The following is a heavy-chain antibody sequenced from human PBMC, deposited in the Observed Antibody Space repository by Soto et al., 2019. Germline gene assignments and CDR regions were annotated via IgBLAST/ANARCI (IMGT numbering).Heavy chain of an antibody. CDR1: GGSISSYY. CDR3: ARHSTWRIAVAHWDY. CDR2: IYYSGST. Sequence: SETLSLTCTVSGGSISSYYWSWIRQPPGKGLEWIGYIYYSGSTNYNPSLKSRVTISVDTSKNQFSLKLSSVTAADTAVYYCARHSTWRIAVAHWDYWGQGTLVTVSS. J-gene: IGHJ4*02. D-gene: IGHD6-19*01. V-gene: IGHV4-59*08.